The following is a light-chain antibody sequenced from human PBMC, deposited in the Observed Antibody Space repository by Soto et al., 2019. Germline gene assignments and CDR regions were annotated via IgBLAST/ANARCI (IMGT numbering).Light chain of an antibody. CDR3: QQFNSYPIT. CDR1: QGVSRD. J-gene: IGKJ5*01. V-gene: IGKV1-13*02. Sequence: AVQLTQSPSSLSASVGDRVTITCRASQGVSRDLAWYQQKPGQPPKLLIYDASYLESGVPSSFSGSGSGTDFTLTITSLQPEDFATYYCQQFNSYPITFGQGTRLEIK. CDR2: DAS.